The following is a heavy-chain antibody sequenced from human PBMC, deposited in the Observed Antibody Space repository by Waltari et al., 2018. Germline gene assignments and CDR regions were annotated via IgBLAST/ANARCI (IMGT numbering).Heavy chain of an antibody. CDR1: GGTFSSYA. V-gene: IGHV1-69*08. CDR3: ASEPMVVTSY. CDR2: IIPIFGTA. J-gene: IGHJ4*02. Sequence: QVQLVQSAAEVQKPGSSVKVSCTASGGTFSSYAIIWVRQAPGQGLEWMGRIIPIFGTANYAQKFQGRVTITADKSTSPAYMELSSLRSEDTAVYYCASEPMVVTSYWGQGTLVTVSS. D-gene: IGHD2-15*01.